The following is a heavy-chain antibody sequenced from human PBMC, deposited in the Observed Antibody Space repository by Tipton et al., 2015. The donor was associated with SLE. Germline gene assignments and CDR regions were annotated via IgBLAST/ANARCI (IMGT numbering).Heavy chain of an antibody. CDR3: ARGPFAYDAFDL. Sequence: GSLRLSCAASGFTFRSYRMHWVRQAPGKGLVWVSLINDDGSYKTYADSVKGRFTISRDNAKNTLYLQMNSLRAEDTAVYYCARGPFAYDAFDLWGQGTMVTVSS. CDR1: GFTFRSYR. V-gene: IGHV3-74*01. CDR2: INDDGSYK. J-gene: IGHJ3*01.